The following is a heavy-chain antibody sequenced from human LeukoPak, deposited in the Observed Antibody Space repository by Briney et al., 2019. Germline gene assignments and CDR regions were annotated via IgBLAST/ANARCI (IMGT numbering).Heavy chain of an antibody. CDR2: ISGSGGST. D-gene: IGHD3-22*01. CDR3: AKHRRYYDSSGYYSSYYFDY. V-gene: IGHV3-23*01. Sequence: GRSLRLSCAASGFTFSSYAMSWVRQAPGKGLEWVSAISGSGGSTYYADSVKGRFTISRDNSKNTLYLQMNSLRAEDTAVYYCAKHRRYYDSSGYYSSYYFDYWGQGTLVTVSS. J-gene: IGHJ4*02. CDR1: GFTFSSYA.